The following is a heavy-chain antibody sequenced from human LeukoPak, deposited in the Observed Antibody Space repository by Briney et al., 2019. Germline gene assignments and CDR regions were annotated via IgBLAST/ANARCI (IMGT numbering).Heavy chain of an antibody. CDR1: GGSFSGYY. CDR3: GASSEYSVVDN. CDR2: INHSGST. V-gene: IGHV4-34*01. D-gene: IGHD3-22*01. Sequence: PSETLSLTCAVYGGSFSGYYWSWIRQPPGKGLEWIGEINHSGSTNYNPSLKSRVTISVDTSKNQFSLKLSSVTAADTAMYYCGASSEYSVVDNWGQGTLVTVSS. J-gene: IGHJ4*02.